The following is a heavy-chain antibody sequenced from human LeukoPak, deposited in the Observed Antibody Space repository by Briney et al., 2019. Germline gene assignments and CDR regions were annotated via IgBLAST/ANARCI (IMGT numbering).Heavy chain of an antibody. Sequence: ASVTVSCKASGYTFTSYGISWVRQAPGQGLEWMGWISAYNGNTNYAQKLQGRVTMTTDTSTSTAYMELRSLRSDDTAVYYCARGSGSYLGIYYYYYMDVWGKGTTVTVSS. D-gene: IGHD1-26*01. J-gene: IGHJ6*03. CDR2: ISAYNGNT. CDR3: ARGSGSYLGIYYYYYMDV. CDR1: GYTFTSYG. V-gene: IGHV1-18*01.